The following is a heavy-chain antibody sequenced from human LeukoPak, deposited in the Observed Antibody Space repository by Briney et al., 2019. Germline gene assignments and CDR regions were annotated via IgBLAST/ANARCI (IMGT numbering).Heavy chain of an antibody. CDR3: ARGYSSGWYPAY. Sequence: ASVKVSCKASGYTLTSYAMHWVRQAPGQRLEWMGWINAGNGNTKYSQKFQGRVTITRDTSASTAYMELSSLRSEDTAVYYCARGYSSGWYPAYWGQGTLVTVSS. D-gene: IGHD6-19*01. J-gene: IGHJ4*02. V-gene: IGHV1-3*01. CDR2: INAGNGNT. CDR1: GYTLTSYA.